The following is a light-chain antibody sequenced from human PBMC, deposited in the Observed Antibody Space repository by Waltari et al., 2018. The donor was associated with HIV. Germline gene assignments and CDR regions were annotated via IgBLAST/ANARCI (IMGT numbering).Light chain of an antibody. CDR1: SPNIGAGYD. J-gene: IGLJ3*02. CDR3: QSYDSSLSGSGV. CDR2: GNS. Sequence: QSVLTQPPSVSGAPGQRVTISCTGSSPNIGAGYDVHWYQQLPGTPPKLLIYGNSNRPSGVPDRFSGSKSGTSASLAITGLQAEDEADYYCQSYDSSLSGSGVFGGGTKLTVL. V-gene: IGLV1-40*01.